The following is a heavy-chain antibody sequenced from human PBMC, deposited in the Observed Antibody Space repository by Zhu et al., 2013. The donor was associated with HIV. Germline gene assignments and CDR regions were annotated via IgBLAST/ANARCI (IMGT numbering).Heavy chain of an antibody. D-gene: IGHD4-4*01. CDR1: GYTFTSYY. Sequence: QVQLVQSGAEVKKPGASVKVSCKASGYTFTSYYMHWVQQAPGQGLEWMGIINPSGGSTSYAQKFQGRVTMTRDTSTSTVYMELSSLRSEDTAVYYCARARPVTSDYSNYGMDVWGQGDPRSPVSS. CDR3: ARARPVTSDYSNYGMDV. V-gene: IGHV1-46*01. J-gene: IGHJ6*02. CDR2: INPSGGST.